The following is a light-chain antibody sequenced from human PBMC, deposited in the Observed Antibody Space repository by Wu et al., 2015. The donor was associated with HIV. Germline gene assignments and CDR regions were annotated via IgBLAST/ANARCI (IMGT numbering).Light chain of an antibody. J-gene: IGKJ2*03. CDR3: QQSYSTLYS. Sequence: DIQMTQSPSSLSASVGDRVTISCRASQSISSSLNWYQQKPGKAPEFLIYAASILRSEVPSRFSGSGSGTHFTLIISSLQPEDSATYYCQQSYSTLYSFGQGTKLEIK. CDR2: AAS. CDR1: QSISSS. V-gene: IGKV1-39*01.